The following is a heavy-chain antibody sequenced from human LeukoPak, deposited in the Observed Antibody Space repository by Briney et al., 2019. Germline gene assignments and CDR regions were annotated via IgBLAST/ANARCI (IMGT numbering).Heavy chain of an antibody. D-gene: IGHD1-20*01. V-gene: IGHV3-23*01. Sequence: GSLRLSCAASGFTFSRFAMSWVRQAPGKGLEWVSGFSGSGGSTYYADSVKGRFTISRDNSKNTLYLQMNSLRVEDTAVYYCAKAGMTRFDYWGQGIMVTVSS. CDR2: FSGSGGST. J-gene: IGHJ4*02. CDR3: AKAGMTRFDY. CDR1: GFTFSRFA.